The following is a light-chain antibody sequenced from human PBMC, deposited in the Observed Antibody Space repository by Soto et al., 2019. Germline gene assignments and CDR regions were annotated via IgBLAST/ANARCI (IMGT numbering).Light chain of an antibody. CDR3: QKYSSVPL. J-gene: IGKJ3*01. Sequence: DIQMTQSPSSLSASVGDRVTITCRASQGISNYIAWYQQKPGKAPKLLIYAASTLQSGVPSRFSGSGSGTHFSLTINSLQPEDFATYSCQKYSSVPLFGPGTKVDIK. CDR1: QGISNY. CDR2: AAS. V-gene: IGKV1-27*01.